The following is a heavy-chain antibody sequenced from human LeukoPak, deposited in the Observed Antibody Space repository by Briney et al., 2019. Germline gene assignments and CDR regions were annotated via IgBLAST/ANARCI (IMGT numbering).Heavy chain of an antibody. Sequence: GGSLRLSCAASGFTFSNAWMSWVRQAPGKGLEWVGRIKSKTDGGTTDYAAPVKGRFTISRDDSKNTLYLQMNSLKTEDTAVYSCTTEIVVPAEQGGNWFDPWGQGTLVTVSS. J-gene: IGHJ5*02. CDR3: TTEIVVPAEQGGNWFDP. CDR1: GFTFSNAW. V-gene: IGHV3-15*01. D-gene: IGHD2-2*01. CDR2: IKSKTDGGTT.